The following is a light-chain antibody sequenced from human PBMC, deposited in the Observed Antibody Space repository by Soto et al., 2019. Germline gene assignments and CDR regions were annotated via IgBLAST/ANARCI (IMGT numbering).Light chain of an antibody. V-gene: IGKV3-20*01. CDR1: QTVSSTY. CDR2: DAS. Sequence: DIVLTQSPGTLSLSPGERASLSCRASQTVSSTYIAWYQQKPGQSPRLVMYDASNSAPAIPDRFSGSGYGTDFTLTISSPEPEDVAVYYCQQYSSSPYTFGQGTKLEIK. J-gene: IGKJ2*01. CDR3: QQYSSSPYT.